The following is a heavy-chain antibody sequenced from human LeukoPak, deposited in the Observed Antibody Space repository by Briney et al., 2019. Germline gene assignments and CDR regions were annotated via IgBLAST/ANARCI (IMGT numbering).Heavy chain of an antibody. J-gene: IGHJ3*02. V-gene: IGHV3-66*01. CDR2: IYSGGST. Sequence: GGSLRLSCAASGFTVSSNYMSWVRQAPGKGLEWVSVIYSGGSTYYADSVKGRFTISRDNSKNTLYLQMNSLRAEDTAVYYCAKDRVPRQRDALHMWGQGTMVTVSS. CDR3: AKDRVPRQRDALHM. CDR1: GFTVSSNY. D-gene: IGHD6-25*01.